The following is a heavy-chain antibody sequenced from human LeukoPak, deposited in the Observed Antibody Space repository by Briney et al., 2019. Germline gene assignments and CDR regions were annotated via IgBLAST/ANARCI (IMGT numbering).Heavy chain of an antibody. V-gene: IGHV1-2*06. CDR3: ARVEGIRQWLVQGAYYFDY. Sequence: GASVKVSCKASGYTFTGYYMHWVRQAPGQGLEGMGRINPNSGGTNYAQKFQGRVTMTRDTSISTAYMELSRLRSDDTAVYYCARVEGIRQWLVQGAYYFDYWGQGTLVTVSS. D-gene: IGHD6-19*01. J-gene: IGHJ4*02. CDR2: INPNSGGT. CDR1: GYTFTGYY.